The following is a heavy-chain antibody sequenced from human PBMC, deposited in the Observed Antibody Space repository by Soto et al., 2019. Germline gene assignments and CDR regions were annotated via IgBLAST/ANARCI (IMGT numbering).Heavy chain of an antibody. CDR2: ISSSSRYI. J-gene: IGHJ3*02. CDR3: ARGVTIFGVVSNNDAFDI. V-gene: IGHV3-21*01. Sequence: GGSLSLSCAASGFTCSSYSMNWVRQAPGKGLEWVSSISSSSRYIYYADSVKGRFTISRDNAKNSLYLQMNSLRAEDTAVYYCARGVTIFGVVSNNDAFDIWGQGTMVTVSS. D-gene: IGHD3-3*01. CDR1: GFTCSSYS.